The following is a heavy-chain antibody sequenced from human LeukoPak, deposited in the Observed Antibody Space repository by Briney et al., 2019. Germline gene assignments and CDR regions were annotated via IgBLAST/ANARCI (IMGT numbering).Heavy chain of an antibody. CDR3: ARGPPLLLWFGELMYWFDP. J-gene: IGHJ5*02. CDR1: GGSFNGYY. D-gene: IGHD3-10*01. CDR2: INHSGST. V-gene: IGHV4-34*01. Sequence: SETLSLTCAVYGGSFNGYYWSWIRQPPGKGLEWIGEINHSGSTNYNPSLKSRVTISVDTSKNQFSLKLSSVTAADTAVYYCARGPPLLLWFGELMYWFDPWGQGTLVTVSS.